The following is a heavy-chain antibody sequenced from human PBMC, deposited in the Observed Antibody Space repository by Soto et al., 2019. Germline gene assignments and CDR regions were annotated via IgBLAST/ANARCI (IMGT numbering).Heavy chain of an antibody. CDR2: ISSSSSYI. Sequence: EVQLVESGGGLVKPGGSLRLSCAASGFTFSSYSMNWVRQAPGKGLEWVSSISSSSSYIYYADSVKGRLTISRDNAKNSLYLPMHSLGAEDRAGYYCAIDGARYGAGGDYYYYYGLDGWGQGTPVTVSS. V-gene: IGHV3-21*01. J-gene: IGHJ6*02. CDR3: AIDGARYGAGGDYYYYYGLDG. D-gene: IGHD3-10*01. CDR1: GFTFSSYS.